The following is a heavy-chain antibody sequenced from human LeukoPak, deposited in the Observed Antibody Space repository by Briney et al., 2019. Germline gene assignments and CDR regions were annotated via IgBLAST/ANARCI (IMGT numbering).Heavy chain of an antibody. CDR2: ISGSGGST. Sequence: GGSLRLSCAASGFTFSSYAMSWVRQAPGKGLEWVSAISGSGGSTYYADSVKGRFTISRDNSKNTLYLQMNSLRAEDTAVYYCAREIFWSGYYSNLHFDYWGQGTLVTVSS. CDR3: AREIFWSGYYSNLHFDY. D-gene: IGHD3-3*01. J-gene: IGHJ4*02. CDR1: GFTFSSYA. V-gene: IGHV3-23*01.